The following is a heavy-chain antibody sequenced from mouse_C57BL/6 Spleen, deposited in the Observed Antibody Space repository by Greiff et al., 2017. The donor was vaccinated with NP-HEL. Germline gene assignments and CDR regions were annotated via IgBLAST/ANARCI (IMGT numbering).Heavy chain of an antibody. V-gene: IGHV1-7*01. Sequence: QVQLKQSGAELAKPGASVKLSCKASGYTFTSYWMHWVKQRPGQGLEWIGYINPSSGYTKYNQKFKDKATLTADKSSSTAYMQLSSLTYEDSAVYYCARQTAQATEAMDYWGQGTSVTVSS. D-gene: IGHD3-2*02. J-gene: IGHJ4*01. CDR2: INPSSGYT. CDR1: GYTFTSYW. CDR3: ARQTAQATEAMDY.